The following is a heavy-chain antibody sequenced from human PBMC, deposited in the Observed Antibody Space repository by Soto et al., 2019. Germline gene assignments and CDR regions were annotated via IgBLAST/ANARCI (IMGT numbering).Heavy chain of an antibody. D-gene: IGHD1-26*01. Sequence: QVQLQESGPGLVRPAETLSLTCTVSGGSVSSGSYYWTWIRQSPGKGLEWIGSMSHGGTTIYNPSRQSRVTKAGDTSKNQFSLNLGSVTAEDTDVYYCARGREWELPGAYDIWGQGTMVTVSP. V-gene: IGHV4-61*01. J-gene: IGHJ3*02. CDR2: MSHGGTT. CDR3: ARGREWELPGAYDI. CDR1: GGSVSSGSYY.